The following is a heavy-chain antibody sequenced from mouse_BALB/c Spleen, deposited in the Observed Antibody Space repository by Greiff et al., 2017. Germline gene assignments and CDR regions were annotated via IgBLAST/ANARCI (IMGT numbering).Heavy chain of an antibody. D-gene: IGHD2-14*01. CDR3: ARFYRYDEGPFAY. CDR1: GFTFSSFG. V-gene: IGHV5-17*02. Sequence: EVQVVESGGGLVQPGGSRKLSCAASGFTFSSFGMHWVRQAPEKGLEWVAYISSGSSTIYYADTVKGRFTISRDNPKNTLFLQMTSLRSEDTAMYYCARFYRYDEGPFAYWGQGTLVTGSA. J-gene: IGHJ3*01. CDR2: ISSGSSTI.